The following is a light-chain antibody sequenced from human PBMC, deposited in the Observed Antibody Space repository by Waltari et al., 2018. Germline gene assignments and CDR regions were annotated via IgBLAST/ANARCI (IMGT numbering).Light chain of an antibody. CDR2: WAS. Sequence: DIVMTQSPDSLAVSLGERVTITCQSSQSVLYSSNNKNYLAWYQQKPGQPPKLLISWASTRESGVPERFSGSGSGTDFALTISSLQAEDVAVYFCQHYYSAPVTFGGGTRVEIQ. CDR3: QHYYSAPVT. V-gene: IGKV4-1*01. CDR1: QSVLYSSNNKNY. J-gene: IGKJ4*01.